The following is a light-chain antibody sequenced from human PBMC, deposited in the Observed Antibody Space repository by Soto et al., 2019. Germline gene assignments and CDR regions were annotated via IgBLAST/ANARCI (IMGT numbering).Light chain of an antibody. V-gene: IGKV3D-15*01. CDR1: QDIYNI. CDR2: DAS. J-gene: IGKJ5*01. Sequence: IVMTQSPATVSVSPGERATLSCRASQDIYNILAWYQQKPGQAPRLLIYDASTRATGIPARFSGSGSGTEFTLTISSLQSEDFAVYYCQQSSKWPITFGQGTRLEIK. CDR3: QQSSKWPIT.